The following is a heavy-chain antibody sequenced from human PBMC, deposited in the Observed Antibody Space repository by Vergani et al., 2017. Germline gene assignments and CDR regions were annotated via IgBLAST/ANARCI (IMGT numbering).Heavy chain of an antibody. V-gene: IGHV3-23*01. CDR3: AKALSSSWGGFDP. CDR1: GFTFSSYA. J-gene: IGHJ5*02. CDR2: ISSGGGST. Sequence: EVQLLESGGGLVQPGGSLRLSCAASGFTFSSYAMSWVRQAPGKGLEWVSAISSGGGSTYYADAVRGRFTISRDNSKNTLYLQMNSLRAEDTAVYYCAKALSSSWGGFDPWGQGTLVTVSS. D-gene: IGHD6-13*01.